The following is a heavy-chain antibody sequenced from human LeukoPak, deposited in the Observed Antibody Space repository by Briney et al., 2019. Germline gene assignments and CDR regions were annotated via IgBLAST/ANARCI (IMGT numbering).Heavy chain of an antibody. J-gene: IGHJ4*02. CDR1: GGSFSGYY. CDR2: INHSGST. V-gene: IGHV4-34*01. CDR3: ARGRRWLQFRGYFDY. D-gene: IGHD5-24*01. Sequence: PSETLSLTCAVYGGSFSGYYWSWIRQPPGKGLEWIGEINHSGSTNYNPSLKSRVTISVDTSKNQFSLKLSSVTAADTAVYYCARGRRWLQFRGYFDYWGQGTLVTVSS.